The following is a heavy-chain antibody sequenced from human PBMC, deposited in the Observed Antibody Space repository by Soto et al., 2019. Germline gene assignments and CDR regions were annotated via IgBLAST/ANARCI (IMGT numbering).Heavy chain of an antibody. D-gene: IGHD3-16*01. Sequence: HITLKESGPTLVKPTQTLTLTCIFSGFSFSADGVGVGWIRQPPGKTLEWLALIYWDDDTRYRPSLKSRLTITKDSSKNQVVLTMNNMDPLDTATYYCAHAFGGTSWPNDAFDVWGQGTVVTVSS. J-gene: IGHJ3*01. CDR2: IYWDDDT. CDR1: GFSFSADGVG. CDR3: AHAFGGTSWPNDAFDV. V-gene: IGHV2-5*02.